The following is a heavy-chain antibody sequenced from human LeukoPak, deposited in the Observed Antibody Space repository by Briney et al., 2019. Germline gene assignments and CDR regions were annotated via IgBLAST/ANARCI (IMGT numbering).Heavy chain of an antibody. J-gene: IGHJ4*02. CDR3: ARESGGRMDY. D-gene: IGHD2-15*01. V-gene: IGHV4-34*01. CDR1: GGSFSGYY. CDR2: INHSGST. Sequence: SETLSLTCAVYGGSFSGYYWSWIRQPPGKGLEWIGEINHSGSTDYNPSLKSRVTISVDTSKNQFSLKLSSVTAADTAVYYCARESGGRMDYWGQGTLVTVSS.